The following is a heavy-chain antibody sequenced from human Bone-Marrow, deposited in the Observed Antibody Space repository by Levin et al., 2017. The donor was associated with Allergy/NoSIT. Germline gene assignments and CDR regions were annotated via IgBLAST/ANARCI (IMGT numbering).Heavy chain of an antibody. Sequence: GESLKISCAASAFTFSSYGMHWVRQAPGKGLEWVAFILYDGSNKYYTDSVKGRFTISRDNSKHTLYLQMNGLRAEDTAVYYCAKDEGATRSYYFDYWGQGTLVTVSS. D-gene: IGHD1-26*01. J-gene: IGHJ4*02. CDR2: ILYDGSNK. CDR3: AKDEGATRSYYFDY. V-gene: IGHV3-30*18. CDR1: AFTFSSYG.